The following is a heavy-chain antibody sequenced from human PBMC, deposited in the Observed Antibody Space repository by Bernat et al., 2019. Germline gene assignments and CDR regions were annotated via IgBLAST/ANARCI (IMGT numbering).Heavy chain of an antibody. CDR3: AGDGGGDSSSLYKRWNWFDP. CDR1: GGTFSSYA. Sequence: QVQLVQSGAEVKKPGSSVKVSCKDSGGTFSSYAISWVRQAPGQGLEWMGGIIPIFGTANYAQKFEARVTVTADESTSTACMELSSLRSEDTAVYSCAGDGGGDSSSLYKRWNWFDPWGQGTLVTVSS. D-gene: IGHD6-13*01. V-gene: IGHV1-69*01. J-gene: IGHJ5*02. CDR2: IIPIFGTA.